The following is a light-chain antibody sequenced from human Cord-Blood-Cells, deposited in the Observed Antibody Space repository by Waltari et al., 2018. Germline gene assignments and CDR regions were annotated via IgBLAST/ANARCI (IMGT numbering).Light chain of an antibody. CDR2: AAS. J-gene: IGKJ2*01. Sequence: DIQMTQSPSSLSASVGDRVTITCRASQSISSYLNWYHQKPGKAPKLLIYAASSLQSGVPSRFSGSGSGTDFTLTISSLQPEDFATYYCQQSYSTPRTFGHGTKLEIK. V-gene: IGKV1-39*01. CDR3: QQSYSTPRT. CDR1: QSISSY.